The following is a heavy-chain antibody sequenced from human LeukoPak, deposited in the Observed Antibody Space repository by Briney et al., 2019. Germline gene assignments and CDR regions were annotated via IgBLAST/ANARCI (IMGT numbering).Heavy chain of an antibody. D-gene: IGHD1-26*01. CDR1: GFTFSSHS. CDR3: AKDRGSFHFDY. CDR2: ISSSGSTI. J-gene: IGHJ4*02. V-gene: IGHV3-48*01. Sequence: GGSLRLSCAASGFTFSSHSMNWVRQAPGKGLEWVSYISSSGSTIYYADSVKGRFSISRDNAKNSLHLQMNSLRAEDTAVYYCAKDRGSFHFDYWGQGTLVTVSS.